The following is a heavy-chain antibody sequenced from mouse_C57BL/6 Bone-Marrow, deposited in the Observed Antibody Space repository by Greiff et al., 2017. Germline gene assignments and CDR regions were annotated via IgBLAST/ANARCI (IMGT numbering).Heavy chain of an antibody. Sequence: QVQLQQPGAELVMPGASVKLSCKASGYTFTSYWMHWVKQRPGQGLEWIGEIDPSDSYTNYNQKFKGKSTLTVDKASRTAYMQLSSLTSEDSAVYYCAGGWFAYWGQGTLVTVSA. CDR2: IDPSDSYT. V-gene: IGHV1-69*01. CDR3: AGGWFAY. CDR1: GYTFTSYW. J-gene: IGHJ3*01.